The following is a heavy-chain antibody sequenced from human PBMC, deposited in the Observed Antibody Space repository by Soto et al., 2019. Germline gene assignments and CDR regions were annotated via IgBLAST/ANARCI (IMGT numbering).Heavy chain of an antibody. V-gene: IGHV4-59*01. J-gene: IGHJ3*02. Sequence: SETLSLTCTVSGGSISSYYWSWIRQPPGKGLEWIGYIYYSGSTNYNPSLKSRVTISVDTSKNQFSLKLSPVTAAGTAVYYCARDLGSWGVAAGAFDIWGRGTMVTVSS. CDR1: GGSISSYY. CDR2: IYYSGST. D-gene: IGHD6-13*01. CDR3: ARDLGSWGVAAGAFDI.